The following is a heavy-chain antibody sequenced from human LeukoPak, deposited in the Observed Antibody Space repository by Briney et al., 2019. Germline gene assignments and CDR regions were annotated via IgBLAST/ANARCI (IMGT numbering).Heavy chain of an antibody. CDR2: IIPIFGTA. D-gene: IGHD2-15*01. CDR3: ARGVSCSGGSCYSGYYYYYMDV. CDR1: GGTFSSYA. J-gene: IGHJ6*03. V-gene: IGHV1-69*06. Sequence: SVKVSCKASGGTFSSYAISWVRQAPGQGLEWMGGIIPIFGTANYAQKFQGRVTITADKSTSTAYMELSSLRSEDTAVYYCARGVSCSGGSCYSGYYYYYMDVWGKGTTVTVSS.